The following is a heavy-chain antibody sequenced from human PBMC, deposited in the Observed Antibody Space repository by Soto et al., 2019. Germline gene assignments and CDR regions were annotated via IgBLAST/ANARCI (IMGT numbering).Heavy chain of an antibody. CDR2: IYYSGST. Sequence: PSETLSLTCSVSGGSISSGYWTWIRHPPGKGLEWIGYIYYSGSTKYNPSLNSRVTISVDTSKNQFSLRVSSVTAADTAVYYCARLNGYCVSTNCHGYYGMDVWGQGTTVTVSS. CDR3: ARLNGYCVSTNCHGYYGMDV. V-gene: IGHV4-59*08. J-gene: IGHJ6*02. D-gene: IGHD2-2*03. CDR1: GGSISSGY.